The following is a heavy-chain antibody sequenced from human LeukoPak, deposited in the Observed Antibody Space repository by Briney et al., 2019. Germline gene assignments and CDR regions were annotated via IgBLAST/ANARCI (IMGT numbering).Heavy chain of an antibody. J-gene: IGHJ5*02. CDR1: AFIFSGHW. CDR3: ARYSSSSFDP. Sequence: GGSLRLSCEGSAFIFSGHWMNWVRQTPGKGLEWVASIKEDGSERQYVDSVKGRFSISRDNTKGSLFLQSNSLRAEDTAVYYCARYSSSSFDPWGQGTLVTVSS. D-gene: IGHD6-13*01. CDR2: IKEDGSER. V-gene: IGHV3-7*03.